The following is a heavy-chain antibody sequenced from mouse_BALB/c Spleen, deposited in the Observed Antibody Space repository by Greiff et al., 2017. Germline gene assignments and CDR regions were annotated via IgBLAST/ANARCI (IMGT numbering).Heavy chain of an antibody. CDR2: INSNGGST. CDR1: GFTFSSYY. D-gene: IGHD2-3*01. CDR3: ARPIYDGYYGAMDY. Sequence: VQLVESGGGLVKLGGSLKLSCAASGFTFSSYYMSWVRQTPEKRLELVAAINSNGGSTYYPDTVKGRFTISRDNAKNTLYLQMSSLKSEDTALYYCARPIYDGYYGAMDYWGQGTSVTVSS. J-gene: IGHJ4*01. V-gene: IGHV5-6-2*01.